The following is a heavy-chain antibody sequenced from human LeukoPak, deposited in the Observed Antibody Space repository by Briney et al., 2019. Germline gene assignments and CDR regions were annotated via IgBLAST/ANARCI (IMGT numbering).Heavy chain of an antibody. CDR3: ARERVRQQLVYYYYYGMDV. J-gene: IGHJ6*02. CDR1: GFTFSSYW. D-gene: IGHD6-13*01. V-gene: IGHV3-74*01. Sequence: PGGSLRLSCAASGFTFSSYWMHWVRQAPGKGLVWVSRINNDGSSTNYADSVKGRFTISRDNAKNTLFLQMNSLRAEDTAVYYCARERVRQQLVYYYYYGMDVWGQGTTVTVSS. CDR2: INNDGSST.